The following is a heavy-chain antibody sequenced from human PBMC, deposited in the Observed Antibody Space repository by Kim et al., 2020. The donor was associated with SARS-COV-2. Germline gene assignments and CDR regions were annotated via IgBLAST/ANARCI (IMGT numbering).Heavy chain of an antibody. V-gene: IGHV3-21*01. CDR3: ARAGYGWTEGITGTPLTYYYYGMDV. Sequence: GGSLRLSCAASGFTFSSYSMNWVRQAPGKGLEWVSSISSSSYIYYADSVKGRFTISRDNAKNSLYLQMNSLRAEDTAVYYCARAGYGWTEGITGTPLTYYYYGMDVWGQGTTVTVSS. D-gene: IGHD1-20*01. J-gene: IGHJ6*02. CDR2: ISSSSYI. CDR1: GFTFSSYS.